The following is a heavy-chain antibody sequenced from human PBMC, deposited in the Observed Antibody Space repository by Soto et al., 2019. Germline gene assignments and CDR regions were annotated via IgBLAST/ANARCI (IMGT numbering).Heavy chain of an antibody. CDR1: GGSFSCYY. V-gene: IGHV4-34*01. D-gene: IGHD1-26*01. J-gene: IGHJ6*02. Sequence: KTSETLSLTCAVDGGSFSCYYWSWIRQPTGKGLEWIGEINHSGSTNYNPYLKSRVPISVDTSKNQFSRKLSSVTAADTAVYYCARDTKYSGSYYVLSYYGMDVWGQGTTVTVSS. CDR3: ARDTKYSGSYYVLSYYGMDV. CDR2: INHSGST.